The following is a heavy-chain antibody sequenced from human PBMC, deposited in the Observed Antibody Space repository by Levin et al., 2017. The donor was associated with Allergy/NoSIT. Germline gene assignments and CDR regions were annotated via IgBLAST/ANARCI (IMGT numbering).Heavy chain of an antibody. CDR1: GFTFSNYW. V-gene: IGHV3-74*03. D-gene: IGHD1-1*01. Sequence: GESLKISCEGSGFTFSNYWMHWVRQVPGKGLVWVSRVSYDGSDTTYADSVKGRFTSSRDNAKNMLYLQMNSLRAEDTAVYYCGRDYGWNDKVDYWGQGTLVTVSP. J-gene: IGHJ4*02. CDR2: VSYDGSDT. CDR3: GRDYGWNDKVDY.